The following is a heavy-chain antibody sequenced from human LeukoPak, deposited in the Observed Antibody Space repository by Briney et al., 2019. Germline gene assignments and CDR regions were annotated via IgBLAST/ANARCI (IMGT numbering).Heavy chain of an antibody. CDR3: ARARSGYSYVLDY. Sequence: PGGSLRLSCAASGFIVSSNYMSWVRQAPGKGLEWVSVIYSGGSTYYADSVKGRFTISRDNSKNTLYLQMNSLRAEDTAMYYCARARSGYSYVLDYWGQGTLVTVSS. D-gene: IGHD5-18*01. V-gene: IGHV3-53*01. CDR2: IYSGGST. J-gene: IGHJ4*02. CDR1: GFIVSSNY.